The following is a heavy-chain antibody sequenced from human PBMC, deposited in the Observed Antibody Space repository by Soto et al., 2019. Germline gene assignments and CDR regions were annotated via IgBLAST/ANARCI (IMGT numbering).Heavy chain of an antibody. V-gene: IGHV1-69*12. J-gene: IGHJ6*02. CDR3: ARAVAGRGYRYGYNFYGMDV. CDR1: GGTFSSYA. D-gene: IGHD5-18*01. CDR2: IIPIFGTA. Sequence: QVQLVQSGAEVKKPGSSVKVSCKASGGTFSSYAISWVRQAPGQGLEWMGGIIPIFGTANYAQKFQGRVTVPAGESTGTAHMELSSLGSEEPAVYYCARAVAGRGYRYGYNFYGMDVWGQGDPVNVSS.